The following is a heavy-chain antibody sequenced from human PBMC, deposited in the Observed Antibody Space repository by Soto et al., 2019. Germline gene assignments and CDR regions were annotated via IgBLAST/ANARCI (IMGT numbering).Heavy chain of an antibody. V-gene: IGHV2-5*02. Sequence: QITLKESRPTLVKPTQTLTLTCSFSGFSLYTRGVGVGWVRQPPGKALEWLALLYWVNTRRYSPSLKNSLTIAKGTSENQVVLTMTNMEPEDTGTYYCARYTTGPYFDVWGKGTTVTVSS. CDR2: LYWVNTR. J-gene: IGHJ6*04. CDR3: ARYTTGPYFDV. D-gene: IGHD2-2*02. CDR1: GFSLYTRGVG.